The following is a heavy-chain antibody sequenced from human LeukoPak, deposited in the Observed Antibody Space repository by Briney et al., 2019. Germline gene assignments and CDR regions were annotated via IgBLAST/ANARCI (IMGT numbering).Heavy chain of an antibody. D-gene: IGHD6-13*01. CDR1: GFTFSSYG. J-gene: IGHJ4*02. CDR3: AKAHIYSSSWCIDY. CDR2: IRYDGSNK. Sequence: GGSLRLSCAASGFTFSSYGMHWVRQAPGKGLEWVAFIRYDGSNKYYADSVKGRFTISRDNSKNTLYLQMNSLRAEDTAVYYCAKAHIYSSSWCIDYWGQGTLVTVSS. V-gene: IGHV3-30*02.